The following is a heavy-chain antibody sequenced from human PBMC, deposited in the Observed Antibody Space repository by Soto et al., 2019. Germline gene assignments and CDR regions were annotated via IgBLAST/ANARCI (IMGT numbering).Heavy chain of an antibody. Sequence: QAQLVESGGGVVQPGRSLRLSCVASGCTLGNYDMHRVRQAPGKGLEWVAGIWSDGDFQAYAESVRGRFTISRDKAKNTRNLQMNSLRVEDTATYYCAKDEAFGSGGHDLWGQGTLVIVSS. CDR1: GCTLGNYD. V-gene: IGHV3-33*03. D-gene: IGHD6-19*01. CDR2: IWSDGDFQ. CDR3: AKDEAFGSGGHDL. J-gene: IGHJ4*02.